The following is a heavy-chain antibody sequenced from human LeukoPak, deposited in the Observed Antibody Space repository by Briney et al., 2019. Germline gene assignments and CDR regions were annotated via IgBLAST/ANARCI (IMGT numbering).Heavy chain of an antibody. CDR1: GFTFRHYA. Sequence: GGSLRLSCAASGFTFRHYAMSWVRQAPGKELEWVSAISGSGENTYNADSVEGRFTISRDNSKNTLFLQMNSLRVEDTTVYYCAKDLALGGGSVFDYWGQGTLVTVSS. CDR3: AKDLALGGGSVFDY. CDR2: ISGSGENT. V-gene: IGHV3-23*01. D-gene: IGHD3-10*01. J-gene: IGHJ4*02.